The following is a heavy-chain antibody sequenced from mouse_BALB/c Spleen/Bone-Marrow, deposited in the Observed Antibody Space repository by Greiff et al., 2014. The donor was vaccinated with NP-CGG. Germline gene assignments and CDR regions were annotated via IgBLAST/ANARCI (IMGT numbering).Heavy chain of an antibody. D-gene: IGHD2-2*01. CDR3: TREGIYFGYDVPMDY. V-gene: IGHV1-15*01. CDR2: IDPETGGT. J-gene: IGHJ4*01. CDR1: GYKFTDYE. Sequence: QVQLQQPGAELVRPGASVTLSCKASGYKFTDYEMHWVKQTPVHGLEWIGSIDPETGGTAYNQNFKGKATLTADRSSTTAYMGLRSLTSEDSAVYYCTREGIYFGYDVPMDYWGQGTSVTVSS.